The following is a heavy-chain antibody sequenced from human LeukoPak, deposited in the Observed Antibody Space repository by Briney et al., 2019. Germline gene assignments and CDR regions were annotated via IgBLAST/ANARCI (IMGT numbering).Heavy chain of an antibody. J-gene: IGHJ4*02. CDR1: GFTFSSYS. V-gene: IGHV3-21*01. CDR2: ISSSSTYI. Sequence: GGSLRLSCVVSGFTFSSYSMNWVRQAPGKGLEWVSSISSSSTYIYYADSVKGRFTISRDNAKNSMYLQMNSLRAEDTAVYYCHSTGYSYGYAIDYWGQGTMVTVSS. CDR3: HSTGYSYGYAIDY. D-gene: IGHD5-18*01.